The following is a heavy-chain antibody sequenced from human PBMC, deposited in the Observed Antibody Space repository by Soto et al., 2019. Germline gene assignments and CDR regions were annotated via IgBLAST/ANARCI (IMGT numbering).Heavy chain of an antibody. J-gene: IGHJ4*02. Sequence: KASETLSLTCTVSGGSISSGDFYWSWIRQPPGKGLELIGNIYYSGSTYYNPSLRSRAIMSVDTSQNQFSLKLSSLTAADTAVYFCARADDFSDRSDYWGQGALVTVSS. CDR1: GGSISSGDFY. V-gene: IGHV4-30-4*01. D-gene: IGHD4-17*01. CDR3: ARADDFSDRSDY. CDR2: IYYSGST.